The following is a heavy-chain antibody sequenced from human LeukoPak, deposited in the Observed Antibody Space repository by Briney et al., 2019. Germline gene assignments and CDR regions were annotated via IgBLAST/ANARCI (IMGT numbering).Heavy chain of an antibody. CDR2: IYSGGST. Sequence: PGGSLRLPCAASGFTVSSNYMSWVRQAPGKGLEWVSVIYSGGSTYYADSVKGRFTISRDNSKNTLYLQMNSLRAEDTAVYYCARDPGGPHTVKWDAFDIWGQGTMVTVSS. CDR1: GFTVSSNY. CDR3: ARDPGGPHTVKWDAFDI. D-gene: IGHD2-2*02. J-gene: IGHJ3*02. V-gene: IGHV3-53*01.